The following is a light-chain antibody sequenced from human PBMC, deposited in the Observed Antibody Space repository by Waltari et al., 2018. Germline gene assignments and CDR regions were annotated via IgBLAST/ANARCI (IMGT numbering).Light chain of an antibody. V-gene: IGKV3-15*01. CDR2: DAS. CDR3: QQYNRWPPIT. J-gene: IGKJ5*01. CDR1: QSVSSN. Sequence: EIVMMQSPATLSVSPGETATLSCSASQSVSSNVAWYQKKPGQAPRLLIYDASTRATSIPAKFRGSGSGTEFTLTISSLQSEDFAVYYCQQYNRWPPITFGHGTRLEIK.